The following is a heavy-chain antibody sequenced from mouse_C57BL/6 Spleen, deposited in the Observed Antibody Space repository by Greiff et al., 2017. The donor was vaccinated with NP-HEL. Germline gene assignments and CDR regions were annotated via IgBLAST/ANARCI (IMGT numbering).Heavy chain of an antibody. CDR3: ARGGDSNYLYWYFDV. CDR2: INYDGSST. CDR1: GFTFSDYY. D-gene: IGHD2-5*01. Sequence: EVKLMESEGGLVQPGSSMKLSCTASGFTFSDYYMAWVRQVPEKGLEWVANINYDGSSTYYLDSLKSRFIISRDNAKNILYLQMSSLKSEDTATYYCARGGDSNYLYWYFDVWGTGTTVTVSS. V-gene: IGHV5-16*01. J-gene: IGHJ1*03.